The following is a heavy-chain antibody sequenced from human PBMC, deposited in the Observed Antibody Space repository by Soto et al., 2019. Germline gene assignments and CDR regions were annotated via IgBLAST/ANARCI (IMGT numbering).Heavy chain of an antibody. CDR2: IVVGSGNT. CDR3: AAERPLDYGDGETAFHI. V-gene: IGHV1-58*02. J-gene: IGHJ3*02. D-gene: IGHD4-17*01. Sequence: SVKVSCKASGFTFTSSAMQWVRQARGQRLEWIGWIVVGSGNTNYAQKFQERVTITRDMSTSTAYMELSSLRSEDTAVYYCAAERPLDYGDGETAFHIWGQGTMVTVS. CDR1: GFTFTSSA.